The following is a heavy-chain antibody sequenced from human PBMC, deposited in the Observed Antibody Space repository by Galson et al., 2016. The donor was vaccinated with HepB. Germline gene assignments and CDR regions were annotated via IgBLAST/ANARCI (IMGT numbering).Heavy chain of an antibody. J-gene: IGHJ6*02. Sequence: SLRLSCAASGFTFGSYSMSWVRQAPGKGLEWFSYISSSGTTVFYADSVKGRFTISRDNAKNSLNLQMNTLRAEDTAVYYCARLKGRIYGMDFWGQGTTVTVSS. CDR2: ISSSGTTV. CDR1: GFTFGSYS. CDR3: ARLKGRIYGMDF. V-gene: IGHV3-48*04.